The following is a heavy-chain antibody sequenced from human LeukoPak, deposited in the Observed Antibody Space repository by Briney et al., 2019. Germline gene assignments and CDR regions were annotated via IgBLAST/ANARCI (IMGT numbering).Heavy chain of an antibody. Sequence: PGGSLRLSCAASGFTFSSYWMSWVRQAPGKGLEWVANIKQDGSEKYYVDSVKGRFTISRDNAKNSLYLQMNSLRAEDTAVYYCARDRDYSGYDQNLDYWGQGTLVTVSS. CDR2: IKQDGSEK. V-gene: IGHV3-7*01. J-gene: IGHJ4*02. D-gene: IGHD5-12*01. CDR1: GFTFSSYW. CDR3: ARDRDYSGYDQNLDY.